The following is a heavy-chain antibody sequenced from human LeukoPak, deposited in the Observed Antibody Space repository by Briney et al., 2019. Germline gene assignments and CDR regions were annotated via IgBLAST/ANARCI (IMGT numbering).Heavy chain of an antibody. Sequence: GGSLRLSCAASGFTFSSYGMHWVRQAPGKGLEWVAVIWYDGSNKYYADSVKGRFTISRDNSKNTLYLQMNSLRAEDTAVYYCAKDIPEDYYDSSGYYYWGQGTLVTVSS. CDR2: IWYDGSNK. CDR1: GFTFSSYG. J-gene: IGHJ4*02. V-gene: IGHV3-30*02. D-gene: IGHD3-22*01. CDR3: AKDIPEDYYDSSGYYY.